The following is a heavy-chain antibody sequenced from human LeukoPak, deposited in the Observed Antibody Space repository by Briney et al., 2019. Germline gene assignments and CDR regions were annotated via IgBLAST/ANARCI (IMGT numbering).Heavy chain of an antibody. Sequence: SETLSLTCTVSGGSISSGAFYWSWIRQPAGKGLEWIGRIYASGNTNYKPSLRSRVAMSVDKSKNQFSLRLTSVTAADTAVYFCATTQYDFWSGYPGRFDYWGRGTLVTVSS. V-gene: IGHV4-61*02. D-gene: IGHD3-3*01. CDR3: ATTQYDFWSGYPGRFDY. CDR2: IYASGNT. J-gene: IGHJ4*02. CDR1: GGSISSGAFY.